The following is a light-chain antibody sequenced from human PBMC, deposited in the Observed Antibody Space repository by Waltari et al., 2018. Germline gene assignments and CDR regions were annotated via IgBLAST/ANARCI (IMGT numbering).Light chain of an antibody. J-gene: IGKJ1*01. CDR2: WAS. CDR1: QNILYSSNNKNY. CDR3: QQHYSTPRT. V-gene: IGKV4-1*01. Sequence: DIVMTQSPDSLAVSLGERATINCKSSQNILYSSNNKNYLAWYQLKPGQAPKLLFYWASTRESGVPDRFSGSGSGTEFTLTINSLQAEDVAVYDCQQHYSTPRTFGQGTKVEIK.